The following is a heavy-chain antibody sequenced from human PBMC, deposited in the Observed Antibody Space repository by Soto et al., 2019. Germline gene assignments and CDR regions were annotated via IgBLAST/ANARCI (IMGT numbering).Heavy chain of an antibody. Sequence: QVHLQESGPGLVKPSETLSLICTVSGGSIGIYYWNWIRQSPGKGLEWIGYVHHSGTTSHNPSLEGRATISLDTSKNQFSLRLSSVTAADTAVYYCARRWSGTDYWGQGTLVTVSS. V-gene: IGHV4-59*01. D-gene: IGHD3-10*01. J-gene: IGHJ4*02. CDR2: VHHSGTT. CDR3: ARRWSGTDY. CDR1: GGSIGIYY.